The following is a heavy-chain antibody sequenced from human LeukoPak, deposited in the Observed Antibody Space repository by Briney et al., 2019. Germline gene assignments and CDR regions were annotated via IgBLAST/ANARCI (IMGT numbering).Heavy chain of an antibody. Sequence: GGSLRLSCAASGFTFRDYYMGWIRQAPGKGLEWISYINETGTTIYQPDSVKGRFSISRDNAKNSLFLQMNRLRPEDTAVYYCARTSYPWNWGQGTLVTVSS. J-gene: IGHJ4*02. D-gene: IGHD3-16*02. CDR2: INETGTTI. V-gene: IGHV3-11*01. CDR1: GFTFRDYY. CDR3: ARTSYPWN.